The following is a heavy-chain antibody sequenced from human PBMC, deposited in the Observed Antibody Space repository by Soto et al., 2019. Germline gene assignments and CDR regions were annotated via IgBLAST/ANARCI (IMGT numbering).Heavy chain of an antibody. V-gene: IGHV1-58*01. CDR3: AAEWYRGNGGVYYYGMDV. CDR2: IVVGSGNT. J-gene: IGHJ6*02. CDR1: GFTFTSSA. D-gene: IGHD1-26*01. Sequence: QMQLVQSGPEVKKPGTSVKVSCKASGFTFTSSAVQWVRQARGQRLEWIGWIVVGSGNTNYAQKFQERVTITRDMSTSTAYMELSSLRAEDTAVYYCAAEWYRGNGGVYYYGMDVWGQGTTVTVSS.